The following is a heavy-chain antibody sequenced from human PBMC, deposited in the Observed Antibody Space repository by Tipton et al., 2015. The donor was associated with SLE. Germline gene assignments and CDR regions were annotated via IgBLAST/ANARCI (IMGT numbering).Heavy chain of an antibody. CDR1: GGSISSGDYY. CDR3: ARGRHHYYDSSGYPFDY. J-gene: IGHJ4*02. CDR2: IYYSGST. Sequence: LSLTCTVSGGSISSGDYYWSWIRQPPGKGLEWIGYIYYSGSTYYNPSLKSRVTIPVDTSKNQFSLKLSSVTAADTAVYYCARGRHHYYDSSGYPFDYWGQGTLVTVSS. V-gene: IGHV4-30-4*01. D-gene: IGHD3-22*01.